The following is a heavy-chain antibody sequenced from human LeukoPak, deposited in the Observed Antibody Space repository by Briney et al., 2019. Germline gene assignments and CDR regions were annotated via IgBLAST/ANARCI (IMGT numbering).Heavy chain of an antibody. CDR1: RFTYSDYY. Sequence: GGSLRLSCAASRFTYSDYYMSWIRQAPGKGLEWVSYISGNGNTIYYADSAKGRFTISRDNAKNSLYLQMNSLRAEDTAVYYCARDPAAAPAYYFDYWGQGTLVTVSS. J-gene: IGHJ4*02. V-gene: IGHV3-11*04. CDR3: ARDPAAAPAYYFDY. D-gene: IGHD6-25*01. CDR2: ISGNGNTI.